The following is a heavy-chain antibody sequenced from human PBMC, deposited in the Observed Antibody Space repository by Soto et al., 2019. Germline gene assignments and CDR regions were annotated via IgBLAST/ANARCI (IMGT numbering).Heavy chain of an antibody. CDR2: IPYSWST. Sequence: QVQLQESGPGLVKPSETLSLTCTVSGGSISGNCWSWIRQAPGKGLEWLGYIPYSWSTNSNPSLKSRVTISVDTSKTQFSLQLSSVTAADTAVYYLSRDPAEAAPVTTYYYYYIDVWGKGTTVTVSS. J-gene: IGHJ6*03. D-gene: IGHD6-13*01. CDR1: GGSISGNC. V-gene: IGHV4-59*01. CDR3: SRDPAEAAPVTTYYYYYIDV.